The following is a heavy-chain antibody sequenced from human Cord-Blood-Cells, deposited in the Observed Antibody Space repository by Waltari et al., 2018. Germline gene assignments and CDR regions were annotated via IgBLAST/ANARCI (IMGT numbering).Heavy chain of an antibody. D-gene: IGHD1-1*01. CDR2: FDPEDGGT. J-gene: IGHJ6*02. CDR3: ATEVPANWNDEGGLGGMDV. V-gene: IGHV1-24*01. CDR1: GYTLTELS. Sequence: QVQLVQSGAEVKKPGASVKVSCKVSGYTLTELSMHWVRQAPGKGLEWMGGFDPEDGGTIYAQKFQGRVTMTEDTSTDTAYMELSSLRSEDTAVYYCATEVPANWNDEGGLGGMDVWGQGTTVTVSS.